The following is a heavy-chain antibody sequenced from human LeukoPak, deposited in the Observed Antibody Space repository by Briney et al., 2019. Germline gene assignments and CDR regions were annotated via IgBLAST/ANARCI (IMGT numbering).Heavy chain of an antibody. CDR1: GFTFSSYE. Sequence: GGSLRLSCAASGFTFSSYEMNWVRQAPGKGLEWVSYISSSGSTIYYADSVKGRFTISRDNAKKPLYLQMNSLRAEDTAVYYCAELGITMIGGVWGKGTTVTISS. V-gene: IGHV3-48*03. CDR3: AELGITMIGGV. CDR2: ISSSGSTI. J-gene: IGHJ6*04. D-gene: IGHD3-10*02.